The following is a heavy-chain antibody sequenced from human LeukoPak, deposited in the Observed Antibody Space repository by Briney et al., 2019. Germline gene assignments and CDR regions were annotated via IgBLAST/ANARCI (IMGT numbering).Heavy chain of an antibody. CDR2: INSDGSST. CDR3: AREAGTRALYSDY. Sequence: GGSLRLSCAASGFTFSSYWMHWVRQAPGKGLVWVSRINSDGSSTSYADSVKGRFTISRDNAKNTLYLQMNSLRAEDTAVYYCAREAGTRALYSDYWGQGTLVTVSS. D-gene: IGHD6-13*01. J-gene: IGHJ4*02. CDR1: GFTFSSYW. V-gene: IGHV3-74*01.